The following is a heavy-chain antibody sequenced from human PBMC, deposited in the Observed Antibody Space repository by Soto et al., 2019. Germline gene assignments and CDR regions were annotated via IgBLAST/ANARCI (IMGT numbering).Heavy chain of an antibody. D-gene: IGHD2-2*02. CDR1: GGSISSSSYY. Sequence: SETLSLTCTVSGGSISSSSYYWGWIRQPPGKGLEWIGSIYYSGSTYYNPSLKSRVTISVDTSKNQFSLKLSSVTAADTAVYYCARHGDIVVVPAAIMPPYYFDYWGQGTLVTVSS. CDR3: ARHGDIVVVPAAIMPPYYFDY. V-gene: IGHV4-39*01. CDR2: IYYSGST. J-gene: IGHJ4*02.